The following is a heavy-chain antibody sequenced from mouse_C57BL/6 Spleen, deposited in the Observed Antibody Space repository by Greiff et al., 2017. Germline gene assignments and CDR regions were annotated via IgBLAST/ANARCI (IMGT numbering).Heavy chain of an antibody. J-gene: IGHJ1*03. D-gene: IGHD1-1*01. CDR3: AKAYYYGSSYSHWYFDV. CDR2: IWRGGST. CDR1: GFSLTSYG. V-gene: IGHV2-5*01. Sequence: VKLVESGPGLVQPSQSLSITCTVSGFSLTSYGVHWVRQSPGKGLEWLGVIWRGGSTDYNAAFMSRLSITKDNSKSQVFFKMNSLQADDTAIYYCAKAYYYGSSYSHWYFDVWGTGTMVTVSS.